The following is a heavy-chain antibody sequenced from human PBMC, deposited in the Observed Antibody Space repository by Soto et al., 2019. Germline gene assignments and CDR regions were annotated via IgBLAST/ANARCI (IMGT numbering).Heavy chain of an antibody. Sequence: EVQLVESGGDLIQPGKSLRLSCAASGFTFDDYAMHWVRQVPGKGLEWVSGISWNSGIINYADAVRGRFTISRDNAKNSLYLQMNRLRADDSALYYCAKDRDPGETSGGGEYPDYWGQGTLVTVSS. D-gene: IGHD3-16*01. V-gene: IGHV3-9*01. J-gene: IGHJ4*02. CDR1: GFTFDDYA. CDR2: ISWNSGII. CDR3: AKDRDPGETSGGGEYPDY.